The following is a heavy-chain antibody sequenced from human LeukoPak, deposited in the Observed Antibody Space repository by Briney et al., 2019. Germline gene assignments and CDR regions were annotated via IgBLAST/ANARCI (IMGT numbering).Heavy chain of an antibody. Sequence: ASVNVSCKASGYTFTSYYMHWVRQAPGQGLEWMGIINPSGGGATYARKFQGRVTMTRDTSTSTVYMELSSLRSDDTAVYYCARDSYPAGTTPNWFDSWGQGTLVTVSS. CDR3: ARDSYPAGTTPNWFDS. J-gene: IGHJ5*01. CDR1: GYTFTSYY. V-gene: IGHV1-46*01. CDR2: INPSGGGA. D-gene: IGHD1-7*01.